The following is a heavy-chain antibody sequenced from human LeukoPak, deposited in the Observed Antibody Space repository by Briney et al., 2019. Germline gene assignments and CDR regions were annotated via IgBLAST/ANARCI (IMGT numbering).Heavy chain of an antibody. J-gene: IGHJ6*02. Sequence: SETLSLTCTVSGGSISSYYWSWIRQPPGKGLEWIANIYYSGSTNYNSSLKSRVTISVDTSKNQFSLKLSSVTAADTAVYYCASGRDYYDSSGYYYYYYGMDVWGQGTTVTVSS. CDR2: IYYSGST. CDR1: GGSISSYY. CDR3: ASGRDYYDSSGYYYYYYGMDV. D-gene: IGHD3-22*01. V-gene: IGHV4-59*08.